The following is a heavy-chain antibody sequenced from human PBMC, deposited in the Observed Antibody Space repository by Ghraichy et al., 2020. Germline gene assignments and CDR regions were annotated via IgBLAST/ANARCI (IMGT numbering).Heavy chain of an antibody. Sequence: GGSLRLSCAASGFTFSSYAMHWVRPAPGKGLEWVAVISYDGSNKYYADSVKGRFTISRDNSKNTLYLQMNSLRAEDTAVYYCAREGVPGEGITMWGEPWGFYFDYWGQGTLVTVSS. CDR2: ISYDGSNK. J-gene: IGHJ4*02. CDR1: GFTFSSYA. CDR3: AREGVPGEGITMWGEPWGFYFDY. D-gene: IGHD3-10*02. V-gene: IGHV3-30*04.